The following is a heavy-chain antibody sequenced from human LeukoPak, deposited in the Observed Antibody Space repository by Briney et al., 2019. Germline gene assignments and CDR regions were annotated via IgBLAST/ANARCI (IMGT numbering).Heavy chain of an antibody. V-gene: IGHV3-73*01. CDR1: GFTFSGSA. D-gene: IGHD5-18*01. Sequence: PGGSLRLSCAASGFTFSGSAMHWVRQASGKGLEWVGRIRSKANSYATAYAASVKGRFTTSRDDSKNTAYLQMNSLKTEDTAVYYCTRLSGYSYNFDYWGQGTLVTVSS. CDR2: IRSKANSYAT. CDR3: TRLSGYSYNFDY. J-gene: IGHJ4*02.